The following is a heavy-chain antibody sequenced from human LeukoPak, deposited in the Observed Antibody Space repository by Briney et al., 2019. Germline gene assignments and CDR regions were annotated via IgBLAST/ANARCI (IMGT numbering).Heavy chain of an antibody. V-gene: IGHV1-18*01. J-gene: IGHJ5*02. CDR3: AGDNYYGSGSYGNWFDP. D-gene: IGHD3-10*01. CDR2: ISAYNGNT. Sequence: ASVKVSCKASGYTFTSYGISWVRQAPGQGLEWMGWISAYNGNTNYAQKLQGRVTMTTDTSTSTAYMELRSLRSDDTAVYYCAGDNYYGSGSYGNWFDPWDQGTLVTVSS. CDR1: GYTFTSYG.